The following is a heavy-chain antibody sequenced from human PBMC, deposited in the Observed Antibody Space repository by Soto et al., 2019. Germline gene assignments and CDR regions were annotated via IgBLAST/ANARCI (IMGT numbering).Heavy chain of an antibody. CDR3: ARTQLGSFAI. CDR1: GGSISSYY. J-gene: IGHJ3*02. V-gene: IGHV4-59*01. D-gene: IGHD3-16*01. Sequence: PSETLSLTCTVSGGSISSYYWSWIRQPPGKGLEWIGYVYHTGSTNYSPSLKSRVTTSVDTSKNHFSLRLRSGTAADTAVYYCARTQLGSFAIWGQGTMVTVSS. CDR2: VYHTGST.